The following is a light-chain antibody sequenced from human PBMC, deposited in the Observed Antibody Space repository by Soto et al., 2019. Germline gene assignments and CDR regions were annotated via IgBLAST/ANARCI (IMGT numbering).Light chain of an antibody. CDR3: QQYNSWLWT. CDR2: GAS. V-gene: IGKV3-15*01. Sequence: EIEMTQSPATLSVSPGEGANLSCRASQSVSSKLAWYQQKPGQAPRLLIYGASTRATGIPARFSGSGSGTEFTLIISSLQSEDSAVYYCQQYNSWLWTLGQGTKVDI. CDR1: QSVSSK. J-gene: IGKJ1*01.